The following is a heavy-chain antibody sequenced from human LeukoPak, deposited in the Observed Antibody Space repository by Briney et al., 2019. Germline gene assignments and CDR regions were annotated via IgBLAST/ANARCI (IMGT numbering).Heavy chain of an antibody. J-gene: IGHJ3*01. D-gene: IGHD4-17*01. Sequence: SETLSLTCSVCDDSLRSKYGTWVGQRPGKGLEWIGYIYTIGSTNYNPSLKSRVTITVDTSKKQFSLKMTSVTAADTAVYYCARDPTTVTKGFYVWGQGTMFTVSS. CDR1: DDSLRSKY. V-gene: IGHV4-4*08. CDR2: IYTIGST. CDR3: ARDPTTVTKGFYV.